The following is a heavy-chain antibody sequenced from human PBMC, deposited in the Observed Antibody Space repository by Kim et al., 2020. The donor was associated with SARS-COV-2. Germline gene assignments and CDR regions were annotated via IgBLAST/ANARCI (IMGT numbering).Heavy chain of an antibody. CDR3: ARDGDYGSGSYSDDAFDI. J-gene: IGHJ3*02. D-gene: IGHD3-10*01. V-gene: IGHV3-11*06. Sequence: GRFTISRDNAKNSLYLQMNSLRAEDTAVYYCARDGDYGSGSYSDDAFDIWGQGTMVTVSS.